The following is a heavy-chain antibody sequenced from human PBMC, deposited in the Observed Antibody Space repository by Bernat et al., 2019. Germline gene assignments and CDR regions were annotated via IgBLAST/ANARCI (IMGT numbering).Heavy chain of an antibody. J-gene: IGHJ6*02. CDR1: GFTFSSYA. D-gene: IGHD2-15*01. Sequence: VQLVESGGGVVQPGRSLRLSCAASGFTFSSYAMHWVRQAPGKGLEWVAVISYDGSNKYYADSVKGRFTISRDNSKNTLYLQMNSLRAEDTAVYYCARGNHCSGGSCYDNYYYYYGMDVWGQGTTVTVSS. CDR2: ISYDGSNK. CDR3: ARGNHCSGGSCYDNYYYYYGMDV. V-gene: IGHV3-30-3*01.